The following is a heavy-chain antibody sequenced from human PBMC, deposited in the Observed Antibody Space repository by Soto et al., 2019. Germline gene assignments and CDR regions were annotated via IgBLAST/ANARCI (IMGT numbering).Heavy chain of an antibody. J-gene: IGHJ5*02. V-gene: IGHV4-39*01. Sequence: SETLSLTCTVSGGSISSSSYYWGWIRQPPGKGLEWIGSIYYSGSTYYNPSLKSRVTISVDTSKNQFSLKLSSVTAADTAVYYCARTGRYYYDSGNWFDPWGQGTLVPVSS. CDR1: GGSISSSSYY. D-gene: IGHD3-22*01. CDR2: IYYSGST. CDR3: ARTGRYYYDSGNWFDP.